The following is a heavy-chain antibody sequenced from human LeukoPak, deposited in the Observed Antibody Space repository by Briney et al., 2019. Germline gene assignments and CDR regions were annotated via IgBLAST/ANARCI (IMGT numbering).Heavy chain of an antibody. CDR3: AKDLLEPYYFDY. J-gene: IGHJ4*02. D-gene: IGHD1-1*01. V-gene: IGHV3-30*02. Sequence: PGGSLRLSCAASGFTFSSYGMHWVRQAPGKGLEGVAFIRYDGSNKYCGDSVKGRFTISRQNSKNTLYLKMNSLRAEDTAVYYCAKDLLEPYYFDYWGQGTLVTVSS. CDR2: IRYDGSNK. CDR1: GFTFSSYG.